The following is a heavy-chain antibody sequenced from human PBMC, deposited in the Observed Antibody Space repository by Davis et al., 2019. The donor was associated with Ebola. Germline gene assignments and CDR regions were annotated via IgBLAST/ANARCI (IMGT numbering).Heavy chain of an antibody. CDR2: IYYSGST. Sequence: MPGGSLRPSCTVSGGSVSSGGYYWNWIRQPPGKGLEWIGYIYYSGSTDYSPSLRGRVTISLDTSKNQFSLRLSSVTAADTAVYYCARGTDGLDVWGKGTTVTVSP. J-gene: IGHJ6*04. CDR1: GGSVSSGGYY. V-gene: IGHV4-61*08. CDR3: ARGTDGLDV.